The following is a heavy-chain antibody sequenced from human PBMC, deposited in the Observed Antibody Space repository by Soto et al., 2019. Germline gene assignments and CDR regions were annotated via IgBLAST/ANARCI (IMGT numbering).Heavy chain of an antibody. Sequence: EVQLLESGGGLVQPGGSLRLSCAASGFTFSSYSMNWVRQAPGKGLEWVSSISSSSSYIYYADSVKGRFTISRDNAKNSLYLQMNSLRAEDTAVYYCARDGYCSGGSCYTSDDAFDIWGQGTMVTVSS. V-gene: IGHV3-21*01. D-gene: IGHD2-15*01. J-gene: IGHJ3*02. CDR3: ARDGYCSGGSCYTSDDAFDI. CDR1: GFTFSSYS. CDR2: ISSSSSYI.